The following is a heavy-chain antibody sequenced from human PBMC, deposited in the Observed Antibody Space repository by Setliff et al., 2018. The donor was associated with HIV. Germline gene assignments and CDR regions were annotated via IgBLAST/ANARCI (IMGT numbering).Heavy chain of an antibody. CDR3: ARAFYGISAGYYYFDV. Sequence: SETLSLTCTVSGGSISSTSHYWTWIRQPAEKGLEWLGRIFTSGSASYNPSLESRVTFSVDTSKNQFALTLTSVTAADTAVYYCARAFYGISAGYYYFDVWGQGALVTVSS. CDR2: IFTSGSA. J-gene: IGHJ4*02. V-gene: IGHV4-61*02. D-gene: IGHD3-9*01. CDR1: GGSISSTSHY.